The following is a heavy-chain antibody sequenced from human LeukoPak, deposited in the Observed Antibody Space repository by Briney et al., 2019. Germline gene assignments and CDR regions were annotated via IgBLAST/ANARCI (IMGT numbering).Heavy chain of an antibody. V-gene: IGHV1-46*01. J-gene: IGHJ3*02. CDR3: ANNPGYSSSRQGLAFDI. Sequence: ASVKVSCKASGYTFTSYYMHWVRQAPGQGLEWMGIINPSGGSTSYAQKFQGRVTMTRDTSPSTVYMALSSLRSADTALYSCANNPGYSSSRQGLAFDIWGQGTMVTVPS. CDR1: GYTFTSYY. CDR2: INPSGGST. D-gene: IGHD6-13*01.